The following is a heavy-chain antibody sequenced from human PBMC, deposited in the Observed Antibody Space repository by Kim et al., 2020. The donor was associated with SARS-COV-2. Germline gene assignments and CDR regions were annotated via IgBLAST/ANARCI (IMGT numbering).Heavy chain of an antibody. CDR2: ISSSSSYI. J-gene: IGHJ6*02. CDR1: GFTFSSYS. CDR3: ARDGAALSIAAAGKDYYYGMDV. D-gene: IGHD6-13*01. Sequence: GGSLRLSCAASGFTFSSYSMNWVRQAPGKGLEWVSSISSSSSYIYYADSVKGRFTISRDNAKNSLYLQMNSLRAEDTAVYYCARDGAALSIAAAGKDYYYGMDVWGQGTTVTVSS. V-gene: IGHV3-21*01.